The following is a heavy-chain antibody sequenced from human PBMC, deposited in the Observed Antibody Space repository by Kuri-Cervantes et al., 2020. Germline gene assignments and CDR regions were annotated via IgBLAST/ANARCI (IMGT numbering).Heavy chain of an antibody. D-gene: IGHD6-19*01. CDR2: IDWDDDK. V-gene: IGHV2-70*20. CDR1: GFTVSSNY. CDR3: ARTRGAVAGSYFDY. Sequence: LRLSCAASGFTVSSNYMSWVRQPPGKALEWLALIDWDDDKYYSTSLKTRLTISKDTSKNQVVLTMTNMDPVDTATYYCARTRGAVAGSYFDYWGQGTLVTVSS. J-gene: IGHJ4*02.